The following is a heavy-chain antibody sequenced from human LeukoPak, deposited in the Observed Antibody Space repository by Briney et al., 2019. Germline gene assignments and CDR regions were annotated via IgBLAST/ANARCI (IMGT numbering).Heavy chain of an antibody. CDR2: ISGSGGST. CDR1: GFTFSSYA. J-gene: IGHJ3*02. Sequence: GGSLRFSCAASGFTFSSYAMSWVRQAPGKGLEWVSAISGSGGSTYYADSVKGRFTISRDNSKNTLYLQMNSLRAEDTAVYYCAKGLYFSDAFDIWGQGTMVTVSS. V-gene: IGHV3-23*01. CDR3: AKGLYFSDAFDI. D-gene: IGHD3-16*02.